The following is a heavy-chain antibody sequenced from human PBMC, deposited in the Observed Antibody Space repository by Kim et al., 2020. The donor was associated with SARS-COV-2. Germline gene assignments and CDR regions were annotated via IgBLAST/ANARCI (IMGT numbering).Heavy chain of an antibody. J-gene: IGHJ4*02. CDR3: ARLGYSGYDSPFDY. Sequence: PSVQGQVTISADKSISTAYLQWSSLKASDTAMYYCARLGYSGYDSPFDYWGQGTLVTVSS. V-gene: IGHV5-51*01. D-gene: IGHD5-12*01.